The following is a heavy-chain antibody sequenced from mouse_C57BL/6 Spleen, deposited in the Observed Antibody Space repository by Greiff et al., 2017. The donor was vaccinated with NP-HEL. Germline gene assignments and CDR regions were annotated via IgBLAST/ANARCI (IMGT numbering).Heavy chain of an antibody. Sequence: VQLQQSGAELVKPGASVKISCKASGYAFSSYWMNWVKQRPGKGLEWIGQIYPGDGDTNYNGKFKGKATLTADKSSSTAYMQLSSLTSEDSAVYFCARSGDGYYFDYWGHGTTLTVSS. CDR3: ARSGDGYYFDY. J-gene: IGHJ2*01. D-gene: IGHD3-1*01. CDR2: IYPGDGDT. V-gene: IGHV1-80*01. CDR1: GYAFSSYW.